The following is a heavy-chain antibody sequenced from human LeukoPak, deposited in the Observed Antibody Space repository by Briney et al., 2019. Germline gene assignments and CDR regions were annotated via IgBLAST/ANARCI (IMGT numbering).Heavy chain of an antibody. V-gene: IGHV3-7*01. D-gene: IGHD3-9*01. CDR3: ARDKGKSYFERLDY. Sequence: GSLRLSCAASGFTFSSSWMMWVRQAPGKGLEWVARIKEDGSEKYYVDSVRGRFTISRDDGKNSLHLQMNSLRVEDTAVYYCARDKGKSYFERLDYWGQGTLVTVSS. CDR1: GFTFSSSW. CDR2: IKEDGSEK. J-gene: IGHJ4*02.